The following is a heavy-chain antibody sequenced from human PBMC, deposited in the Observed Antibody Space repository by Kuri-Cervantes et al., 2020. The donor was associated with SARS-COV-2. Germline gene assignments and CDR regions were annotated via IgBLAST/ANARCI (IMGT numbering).Heavy chain of an antibody. V-gene: IGHV3-9*01. CDR2: ISWNSGSI. Sequence: GGSLRLSCAASGFTFDDYAMHWVRQAPGKGLEWVSGISWNSGSIGYADSVKGRFTISRDDSKNTLYLQMNSLRTEDTAVYYCARRAIMTGFSTYYLDYWGQGTLVTVSS. J-gene: IGHJ4*02. D-gene: IGHD3-9*01. CDR1: GFTFDDYA. CDR3: ARRAIMTGFSTYYLDY.